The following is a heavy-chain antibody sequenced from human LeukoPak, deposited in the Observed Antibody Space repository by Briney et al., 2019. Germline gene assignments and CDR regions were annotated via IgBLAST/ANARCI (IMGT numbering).Heavy chain of an antibody. V-gene: IGHV3-30*18. CDR3: AKNEEDMTTVYYFDY. D-gene: IGHD4-17*01. CDR2: ISYDGSNK. Sequence: GRSLRLSCAASGFTFSSYGMHWVRQAPGKGLEWVAVISYDGSNKYYADSVKGRFTISRDNSKNTLYLQMNSLRAEDTAVYYCAKNEEDMTTVYYFDYWAREPWSPSPQ. J-gene: IGHJ4*02. CDR1: GFTFSSYG.